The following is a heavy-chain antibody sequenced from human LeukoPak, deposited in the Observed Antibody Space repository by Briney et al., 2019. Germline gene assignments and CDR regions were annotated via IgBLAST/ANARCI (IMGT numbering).Heavy chain of an antibody. J-gene: IGHJ6*03. CDR3: AREGGYDVFYYYYMDV. D-gene: IGHD5-12*01. Sequence: GGSLRLSCAASGFTFSSYSMNWVRQAPGKGLEWVSSISSSSSYIYYADSVKGRFTISRDNAKNSLYLQMNSLRAEDTAVYYCAREGGYDVFYYYYMDVWGKGTTVTVSS. CDR1: GFTFSSYS. CDR2: ISSSSSYI. V-gene: IGHV3-21*01.